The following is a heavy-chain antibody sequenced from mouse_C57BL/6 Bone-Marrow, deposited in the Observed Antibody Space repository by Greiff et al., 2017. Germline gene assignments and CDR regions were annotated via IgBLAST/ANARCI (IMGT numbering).Heavy chain of an antibody. CDR3: SSFDGNYCDF. J-gene: IGHJ2*01. CDR2: IDPEIGDT. D-gene: IGHD2-3*01. CDR1: GFNINDDY. Sequence: VQLQQSGAELVRPGASVKLSCTASGFNINDDYIHWVKQRPEQGLEWIGWIDPEIGDTKYASKFQGKATITSDTSSNTAYLQLSSLTSEDAAVYYCSSFDGNYCDFWGQGTPPTVAS. V-gene: IGHV14-4*01.